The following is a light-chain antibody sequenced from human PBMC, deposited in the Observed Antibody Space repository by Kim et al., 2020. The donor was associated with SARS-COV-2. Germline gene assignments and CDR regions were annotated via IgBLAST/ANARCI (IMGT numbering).Light chain of an antibody. Sequence: QSALTQPPSVSGSPGQSVTISCTGTSSDVGDYNRVSWYQQSPGPAPKLIIYEVSHRPSGIPDRFSGSKSGNTASLTISGLQAEDEADYYCNSWTSSNAFVFGTGTEVTVL. CDR3: NSWTSSNAFV. V-gene: IGLV2-18*02. CDR2: EVS. CDR1: SSDVGDYNR. J-gene: IGLJ1*01.